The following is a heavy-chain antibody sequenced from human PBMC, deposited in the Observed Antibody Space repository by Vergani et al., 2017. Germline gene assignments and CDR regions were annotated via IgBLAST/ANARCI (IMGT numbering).Heavy chain of an antibody. J-gene: IGHJ5*02. CDR3: AKVAEYCSSTSCLHWFDP. Sequence: QVQLVQSGAEVKKPGASVKVSCKASGYTFTSYGISWVRQAPGQGVEWMGWISAYNGNPNYAQKLQGRVTMTTDTSTRTAYMELRSLRSDDTAVYYWAKVAEYCSSTSCLHWFDPWGQGTLVTVSS. V-gene: IGHV1-18*01. CDR1: GYTFTSYG. CDR2: ISAYNGNP. D-gene: IGHD2-2*01.